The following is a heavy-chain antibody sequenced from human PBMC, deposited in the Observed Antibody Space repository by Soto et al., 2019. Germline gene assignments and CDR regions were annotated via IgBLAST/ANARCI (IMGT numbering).Heavy chain of an antibody. CDR2: IRNRAHSYTT. Sequence: EVQLVESGGNLVPPGGSLRLSCAASGFTFSDHYMDWFRQAPGKGLEWFARIRNRAHSYTTEYAWSVKGRFTISRSGSNNSLYLQMNSLETEDTAVYYCASTYGDFRDFQNWGQGTPVTVTS. CDR3: ASTYGDFRDFQN. J-gene: IGHJ1*01. CDR1: GFTFSDHY. D-gene: IGHD4-17*01. V-gene: IGHV3-72*01.